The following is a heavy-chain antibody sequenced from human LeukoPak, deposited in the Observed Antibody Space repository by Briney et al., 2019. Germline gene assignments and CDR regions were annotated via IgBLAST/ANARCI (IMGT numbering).Heavy chain of an antibody. D-gene: IGHD5-12*01. CDR3: ARGLKDSRLRRGWCAFDI. V-gene: IGHV4-39*07. J-gene: IGHJ3*02. Sequence: SETLSLTCSVSGGSVWSRDFYWVWLRQPPGKGPEWIGSFYYSGSTYYNPSLKSRVSISVDTSKNQFSLKLSSVTAADTAVYYCARGLKDSRLRRGWCAFDIWGQGTMVTVSS. CDR1: GGSVWSRDFY. CDR2: FYYSGST.